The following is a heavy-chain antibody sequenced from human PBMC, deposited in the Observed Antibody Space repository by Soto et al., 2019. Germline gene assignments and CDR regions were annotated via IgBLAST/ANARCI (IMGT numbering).Heavy chain of an antibody. J-gene: IGHJ3*02. CDR2: INPSGGST. D-gene: IGHD4-17*01. Sequence: QVQLVQSGAEVKKPGASVKVSCKASGYTFTSYYMHWVRQAPGQGLEWMGIINPSGGSTSYAQKFQGRVTMTRDTSTSTVYMELSSLRSEDTAXXXXARRTTVTTSPGDAFDIWGQGTM. CDR1: GYTFTSYY. CDR3: ARRTTVTTSPGDAFDI. V-gene: IGHV1-46*01.